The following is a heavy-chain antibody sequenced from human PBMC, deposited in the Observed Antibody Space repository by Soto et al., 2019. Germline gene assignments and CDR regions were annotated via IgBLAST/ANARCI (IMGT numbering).Heavy chain of an antibody. CDR2: IYSGGRN. Sequence: QVQLQESGPGLVKPSETLSLTCTVSGGSISSFYCSWIRQPAGKGLEWIGRIYSGGRNNYSPSLKSRVTMSVDTSKNQFSLRLSSVTAADTAMYYCARGSSRWDYWGQGTLVTVSS. D-gene: IGHD6-13*01. CDR1: GGSISSFY. J-gene: IGHJ4*02. CDR3: ARGSSRWDY. V-gene: IGHV4-4*07.